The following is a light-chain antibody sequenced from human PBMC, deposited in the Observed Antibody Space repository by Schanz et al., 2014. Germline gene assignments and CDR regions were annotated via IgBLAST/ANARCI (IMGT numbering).Light chain of an antibody. V-gene: IGKV1-33*01. CDR1: QDISNY. CDR3: QKYNSALLT. Sequence: DIQMTQSPSSLSASVGDRVTMVCQASQDISNYLNWFQQKPGKAPKLLIYDASDLETGVPSRFSGGGSGTHFTFTISSLQPEDVATYYCQKYNSALLTFGGGTKVEIK. J-gene: IGKJ4*01. CDR2: DAS.